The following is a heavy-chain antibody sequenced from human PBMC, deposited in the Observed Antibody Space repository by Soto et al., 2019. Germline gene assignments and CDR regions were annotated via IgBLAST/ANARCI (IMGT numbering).Heavy chain of an antibody. CDR3: ARGFVDWNQHTLDY. Sequence: QVQLQQWGTGLLKPSETLSLTCAVYGGSFSTNYWNWIRQPPGKGLEWIGKIDHSGRTNYNPSLKSRVTISLDTSKNQFSLNLGSVTAADTAVYCCARGFVDWNQHTLDYWGQGNLVTVSS. V-gene: IGHV4-34*01. J-gene: IGHJ4*02. CDR1: GGSFSTNY. CDR2: IDHSGRT. D-gene: IGHD1-1*01.